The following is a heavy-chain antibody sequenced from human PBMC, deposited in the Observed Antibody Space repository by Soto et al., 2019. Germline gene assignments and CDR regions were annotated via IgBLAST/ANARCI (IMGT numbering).Heavy chain of an antibody. J-gene: IGHJ3*02. D-gene: IGHD3-22*01. CDR3: AKDHTVVIRDAFDI. Sequence: EVQILESGGGLVQPGGSLRLSCAASGFTFSSYAMYWIRQAPGKGLAWVSGISDSGTGTYYADSVKGRFTISRDNSKNTVYLQMKSLRAEDTAVYYCAKDHTVVIRDAFDIWGQGTMVNVSS. V-gene: IGHV3-23*01. CDR2: ISDSGTGT. CDR1: GFTFSSYA.